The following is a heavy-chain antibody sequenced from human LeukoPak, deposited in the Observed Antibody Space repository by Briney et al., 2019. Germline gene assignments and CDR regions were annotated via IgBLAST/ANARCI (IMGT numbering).Heavy chain of an antibody. CDR1: GFTFSSYS. Sequence: GGSLRLSCAASGFTFSSYSMNWVRQAPGKGLEWASSISSSSSYIYYADSVKGRFTISRDNAKNSLYLQMNSLRAEDTAVYYCARDKIGAAAGKKYYFDYWGQGTLVTVSS. V-gene: IGHV3-21*01. CDR2: ISSSSSYI. D-gene: IGHD6-13*01. CDR3: ARDKIGAAAGKKYYFDY. J-gene: IGHJ4*02.